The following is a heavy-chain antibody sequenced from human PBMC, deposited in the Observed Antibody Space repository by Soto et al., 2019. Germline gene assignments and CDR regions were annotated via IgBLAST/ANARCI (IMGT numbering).Heavy chain of an antibody. V-gene: IGHV1-18*01. J-gene: IGHJ6*02. CDR1: GYTFTSYG. CDR3: ARDRYYYGSVXYYKEYYYYHGIHV. D-gene: IGHD3-10*01. Sequence: ASVKVACKASGYTFTSYGISWVRQAPGQGLEWMGWISAYNGNTNYAQKLQGRVTMTTDTSTSTAYMELRSLRSDDTAVYYCARDRYYYGSVXYYKEYYYYHGIHVSGQGTTVTVSS. CDR2: ISAYNGNT.